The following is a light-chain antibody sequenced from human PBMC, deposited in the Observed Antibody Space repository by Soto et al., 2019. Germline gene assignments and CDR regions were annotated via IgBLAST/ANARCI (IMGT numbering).Light chain of an antibody. CDR1: QSVGTR. CDR2: GAS. Sequence: EILLTQSPDTLSLSPGERATLSCRAAQSVGTRLAWYQHKTGQAPRLLISGASSRATGIRDRFTGSGSETSFTLTISRLEPEDFALYYCQHYQSGHPITFGQGTRLEIK. CDR3: QHYQSGHPIT. J-gene: IGKJ5*01. V-gene: IGKV3-20*01.